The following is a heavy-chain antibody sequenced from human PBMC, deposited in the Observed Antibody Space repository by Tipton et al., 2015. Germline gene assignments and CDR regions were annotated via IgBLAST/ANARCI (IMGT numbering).Heavy chain of an antibody. Sequence: SLRLSCAASGFTFDDYAMHWVRQPPGKGLEWISEISWNSGSIGYADSVKGRFTISRDNAKNSVYLEMNSLRPEDTALYYCAREGYGGYYAEYLQEWGQGTVVIVSS. CDR3: AREGYGGYYAEYLQE. CDR2: ISWNSGSI. J-gene: IGHJ1*01. V-gene: IGHV3-9*01. CDR1: GFTFDDYA. D-gene: IGHD3-22*01.